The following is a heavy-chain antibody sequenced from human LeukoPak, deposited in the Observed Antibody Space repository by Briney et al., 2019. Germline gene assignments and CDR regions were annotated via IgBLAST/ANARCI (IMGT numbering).Heavy chain of an antibody. J-gene: IGHJ5*02. CDR3: TKNNWFDP. CDR1: GYSISSGSY. Sequence: SETLSLTCTVSGYSISSGSYWGWIRQPPGKGLEWIGSIYHSGSTYYNPSLMSRVTISVDTSVNQYSLKLTSVTAADTAVYYCTKNNWFDPWGQGTLVTVSS. CDR2: IYHSGST. V-gene: IGHV4-38-2*02.